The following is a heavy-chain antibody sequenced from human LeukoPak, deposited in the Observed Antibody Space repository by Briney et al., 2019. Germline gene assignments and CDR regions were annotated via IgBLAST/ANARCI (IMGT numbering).Heavy chain of an antibody. D-gene: IGHD2-15*01. Sequence: GASVKVSCKASGGTFSSYAISWVRQAPGQGLEWMGGIIPIFGTANYAQKFQGRVTITADKSTSTAYMELSSLRSEDTAVYYCARDLSVVVVAASRYMDVWGKGTTVTVSS. J-gene: IGHJ6*03. V-gene: IGHV1-69*06. CDR2: IIPIFGTA. CDR1: GGTFSSYA. CDR3: ARDLSVVVVAASRYMDV.